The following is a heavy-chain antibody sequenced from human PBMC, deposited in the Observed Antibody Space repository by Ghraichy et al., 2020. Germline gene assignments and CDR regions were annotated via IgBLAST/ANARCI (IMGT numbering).Heavy chain of an antibody. CDR1: GLTFSSYA. Sequence: GGSLRLSCAASGLTFSSYAMSWVRQAPGKGLEWVSAISGDDDTTYHADSVKGRFTVSRDNSGNTLYLQMNSLRAEDTAVYYCALYTVNFDFWGQGTLVTVSS. J-gene: IGHJ4*02. CDR3: ALYTVNFDF. D-gene: IGHD2-2*02. CDR2: ISGDDDTT. V-gene: IGHV3-23*01.